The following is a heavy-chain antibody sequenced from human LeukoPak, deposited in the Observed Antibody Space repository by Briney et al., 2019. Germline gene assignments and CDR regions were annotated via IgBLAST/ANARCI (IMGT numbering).Heavy chain of an antibody. D-gene: IGHD3-10*01. CDR3: ARARWFGELLDYYYYGMDV. Sequence: ASVKVSCKASGHTFTSYGISWVRQAPGQGLEWMGWISAYNGNTNYAQKLQGRVTMTTDTSTSTAYMELRSLRSDDTAVYYCARARWFGELLDYYYYGMDVWGKGTTVTVSS. CDR1: GHTFTSYG. J-gene: IGHJ6*04. CDR2: ISAYNGNT. V-gene: IGHV1-18*04.